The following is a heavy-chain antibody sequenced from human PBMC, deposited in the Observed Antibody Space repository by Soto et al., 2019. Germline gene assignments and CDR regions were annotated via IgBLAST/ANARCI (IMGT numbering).Heavy chain of an antibody. J-gene: IGHJ5*02. D-gene: IGHD3-22*01. Sequence: SETLSLTCTVSGGSISSGDYYWSWIRQPPGKGLEWIGYIYYSGSTYYNPSLKSRVTISVDTSKNQFSLKLSSVTAADTAVYYCARGGGGYMIVDPFDPWGQGTLVTVSS. V-gene: IGHV4-30-4*01. CDR3: ARGGGGYMIVDPFDP. CDR1: GGSISSGDYY. CDR2: IYYSGST.